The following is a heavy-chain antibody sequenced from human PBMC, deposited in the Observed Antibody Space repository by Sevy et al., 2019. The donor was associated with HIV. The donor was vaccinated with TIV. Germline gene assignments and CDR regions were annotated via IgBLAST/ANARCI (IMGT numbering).Heavy chain of an antibody. D-gene: IGHD4-4*01. CDR2: ISTSGTYK. J-gene: IGHJ4*02. CDR1: GLTFSSYS. V-gene: IGHV3-21*01. Sequence: GGSLRLSCAVSGLTFSSYSMNWVRQAPGKGLEWVSFISTSGTYKYYADSVKGRFTISRDNAKNSLFLQMNSLRADDTAVYYCARDLNDYNNYMYSFDYWGQGTLVTVSS. CDR3: ARDLNDYNNYMYSFDY.